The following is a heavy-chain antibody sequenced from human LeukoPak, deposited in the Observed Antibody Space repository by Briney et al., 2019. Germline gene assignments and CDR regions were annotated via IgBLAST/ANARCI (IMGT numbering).Heavy chain of an antibody. CDR3: ARGRFGELIFDY. D-gene: IGHD3-10*01. CDR2: ISSSGST. Sequence: SETLSLTCTVSGGSISSSSYFWSWIRQPPGKGLEWIGYISSSGSTDYNPSLKSRVTMSVDTSKNQFSLNLNSVTAADTAVYYCARGRFGELIFDYWGQGTLVTVSS. J-gene: IGHJ4*02. CDR1: GGSISSSSYF. V-gene: IGHV4-61*01.